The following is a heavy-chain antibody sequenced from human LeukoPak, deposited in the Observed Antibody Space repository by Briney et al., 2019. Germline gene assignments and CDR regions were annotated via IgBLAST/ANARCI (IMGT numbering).Heavy chain of an antibody. CDR1: GFTFTTYG. CDR2: IPYDGSNK. Sequence: GRSLRLSCAASGFTFTTYGMHWVRQAPGKGLEWVAFIPYDGSNKYYADSVKGRFTISRDNSKNTLYLQMNSLRAEDTAVYYCAKNDYWGQGTLVTVSS. V-gene: IGHV3-30*02. J-gene: IGHJ4*02. CDR3: AKNDY.